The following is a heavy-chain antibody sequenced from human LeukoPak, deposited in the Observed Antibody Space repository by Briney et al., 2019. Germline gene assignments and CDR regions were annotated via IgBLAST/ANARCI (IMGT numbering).Heavy chain of an antibody. CDR3: AREKVCSGGSCYSAESAFDI. CDR1: GGSISSYY. V-gene: IGHV4-59*01. CDR2: IYYSGST. Sequence: SETLSLTCTVSGGSISSYYWSWIRQPPGKGLEWIGYIYYSGSTNYNPSLKSRVTISVDTSKNRFSLKLSSVTAADTAVYYCAREKVCSGGSCYSAESAFDIWGQGTMVTVSS. J-gene: IGHJ3*02. D-gene: IGHD2-15*01.